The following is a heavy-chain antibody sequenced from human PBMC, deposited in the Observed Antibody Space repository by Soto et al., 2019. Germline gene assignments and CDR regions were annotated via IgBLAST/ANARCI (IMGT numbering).Heavy chain of an antibody. CDR1: GFVFSNYA. Sequence: EVQLLESGGGLVQPGGSLRLSCAASGFVFSNYAMFWFRQAPGKGLEWVSAISGSGGSTYYADSVKGRFTISRDNSKNTLYLQMNSLRAEDTAVYYCAKSGAIYYDSRDRYFDYWGQGTLVTVSS. D-gene: IGHD3-22*01. V-gene: IGHV3-23*01. J-gene: IGHJ4*02. CDR3: AKSGAIYYDSRDRYFDY. CDR2: ISGSGGST.